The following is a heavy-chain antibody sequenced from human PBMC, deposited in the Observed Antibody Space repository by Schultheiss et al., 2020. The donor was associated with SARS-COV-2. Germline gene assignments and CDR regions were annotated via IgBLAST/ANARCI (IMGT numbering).Heavy chain of an antibody. V-gene: IGHV3-23*01. J-gene: IGHJ4*02. Sequence: GESLKISCAASGFTFMSQDMSWVRQAPGKGLEWVSLISAIEGATYYADSVKGRFTISRDISKNILYLQMNSLGAEDTAVYYCVRNRGFDYWGQGTLVTVSS. D-gene: IGHD2/OR15-2a*01. CDR2: ISAIEGAT. CDR1: GFTFMSQD. CDR3: VRNRGFDY.